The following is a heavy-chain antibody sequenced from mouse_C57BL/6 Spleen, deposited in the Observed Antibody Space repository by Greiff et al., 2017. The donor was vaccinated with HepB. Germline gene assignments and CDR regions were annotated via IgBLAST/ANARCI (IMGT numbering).Heavy chain of an antibody. CDR2: IYPGSGNT. D-gene: IGHD2-2*01. J-gene: IGHJ3*01. CDR1: GYSFTSYY. CDR3: ARWLRAWFAY. Sequence: LVEPGASVKISCKASGYSFTSYYIHWVKQRPGQGLEWIGWIYPGSGNTKYNEKFKGKATLTADTSSSTAYMQLSSLTSEDSAVYYCARWLRAWFAYWGQGTLVTVSA. V-gene: IGHV1-66*01.